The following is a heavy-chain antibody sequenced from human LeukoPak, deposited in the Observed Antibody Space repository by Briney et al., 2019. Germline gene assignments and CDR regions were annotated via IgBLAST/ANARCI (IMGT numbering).Heavy chain of an antibody. J-gene: IGHJ4*02. CDR3: GRGGYTSFDY. CDR2: INPSGGSP. Sequence: ASVKVSCKASGYXFTNYFIHWVRQAPGQGLEWMGIINPSGGSPTYAQKFQGRVTLTSDTSTSTVYMELSSLRSEDTAVYFCGRGGYTSFDYWGQGTLVTVSS. V-gene: IGHV1-46*01. CDR1: GYXFTNYF. D-gene: IGHD5-12*01.